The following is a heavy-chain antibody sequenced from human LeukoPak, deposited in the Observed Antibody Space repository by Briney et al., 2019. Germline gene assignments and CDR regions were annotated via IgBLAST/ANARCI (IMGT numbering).Heavy chain of an antibody. D-gene: IGHD3-3*01. Sequence: PGGSLRLSCGASGFIFSGYWMHWVRQAPGKGLVWVSAISGSGGSTYYADSVKGRFAISRDNSKNTLYLQMNSLRAEDTAVYYCAKGSVELDYWGQGTLVTVSS. J-gene: IGHJ4*02. CDR1: GFIFSGYW. CDR2: ISGSGGST. V-gene: IGHV3-23*01. CDR3: AKGSVELDY.